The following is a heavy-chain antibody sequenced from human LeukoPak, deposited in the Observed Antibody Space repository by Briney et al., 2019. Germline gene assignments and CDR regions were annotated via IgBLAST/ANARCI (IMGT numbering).Heavy chain of an antibody. CDR3: ARDEDYHILTGYERFDY. Sequence: ASVKVSCKASGYTFTGYGISWVRQAPGQGLEWMGWISAYNSNTNYAQKLQGRVTMTTDTSTSTAYMELRSLRSDDTAVYYCARDEDYHILTGYERFDYWGQGTLVTVSS. J-gene: IGHJ4*02. CDR2: ISAYNSNT. D-gene: IGHD3-9*01. V-gene: IGHV1-18*01. CDR1: GYTFTGYG.